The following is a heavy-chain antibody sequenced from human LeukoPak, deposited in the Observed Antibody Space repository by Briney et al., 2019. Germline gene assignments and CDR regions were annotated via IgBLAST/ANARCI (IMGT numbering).Heavy chain of an antibody. V-gene: IGHV4-34*01. D-gene: IGHD3-16*01. CDR1: GGSFSGYY. Sequence: NSSETLSLTCAVYGGSFSGYYWSWIRQPPGKGREWVGDINHSGSTNYNSYRSSRVNISADTSKKQFSLKLSSVTAAEMAVYYCARGKFDMYYDNIWGSPGLGYWGQGTLVTVSS. CDR2: INHSGST. J-gene: IGHJ4*02. CDR3: ARGKFDMYYDNIWGSPGLGY.